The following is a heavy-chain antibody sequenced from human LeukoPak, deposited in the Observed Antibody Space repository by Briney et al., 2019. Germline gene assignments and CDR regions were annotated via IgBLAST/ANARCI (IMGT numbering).Heavy chain of an antibody. D-gene: IGHD2-21*02. CDR2: ISTYSGNT. Sequence: ASVKVSRKASGYAFSSHPVSWVRQAPGQGLEWMGWISTYSGNTNYAQKLQGRITMTIETSTSTAYMELRSLRSDDTAVYYCARGGSRVVTYGNFDYWGQGTLVTVSS. V-gene: IGHV1-18*01. CDR1: GYAFSSHP. CDR3: ARGGSRVVTYGNFDY. J-gene: IGHJ4*02.